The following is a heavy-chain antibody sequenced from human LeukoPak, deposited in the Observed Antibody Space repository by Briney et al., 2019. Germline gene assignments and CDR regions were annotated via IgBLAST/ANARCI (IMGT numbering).Heavy chain of an antibody. CDR1: GFTVSSNY. V-gene: IGHV3-53*01. J-gene: IGHJ4*02. Sequence: PGGSLRLSCAASGFTVSSNYMSWVRQAPGKGLEWVSLIYSGGSTYHADSVKGRFTISRDNSKNTLYLQMNSLRVEDTAVYYCAKSHDYGDGENFDYWGQGTLVTVSS. CDR3: AKSHDYGDGENFDY. CDR2: IYSGGST. D-gene: IGHD4-17*01.